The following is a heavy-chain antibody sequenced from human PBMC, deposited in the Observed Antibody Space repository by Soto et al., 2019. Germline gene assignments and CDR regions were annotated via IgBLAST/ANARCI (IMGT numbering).Heavy chain of an antibody. CDR2: IYHSGST. CDR1: GGSVSSGGYS. J-gene: IGHJ4*02. CDR3: ARNNYDILTGYYPLDY. V-gene: IGHV4-30-2*01. D-gene: IGHD3-9*01. Sequence: TLSLTCAVSGGSVSSGGYSWSWIRQPPGKGLEWIGYIYHSGSTYYNPSLKSRVTISVDRSKNQFSLKLSSVTAADTAVYYCARNNYDILTGYYPLDYWGQGTLVTVSS.